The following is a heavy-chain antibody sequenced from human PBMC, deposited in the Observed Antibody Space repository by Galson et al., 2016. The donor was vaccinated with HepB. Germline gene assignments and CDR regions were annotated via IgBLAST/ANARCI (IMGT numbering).Heavy chain of an antibody. J-gene: IGHJ3*02. D-gene: IGHD3-22*01. Sequence: SLRLSCAASGFDFNNFPMHWVRQAPGKGLEYVSSINSDGRNTYYGDSVKDRFIISRDNSKNTLFLQMGRLRLEDMAVYYCASASDSNAYYWHAFDIWGQGTLVVVSS. V-gene: IGHV3-64*02. CDR3: ASASDSNAYYWHAFDI. CDR2: INSDGRNT. CDR1: GFDFNNFP.